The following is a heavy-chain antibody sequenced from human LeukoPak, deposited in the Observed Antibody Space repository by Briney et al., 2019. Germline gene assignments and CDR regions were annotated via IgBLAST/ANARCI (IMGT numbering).Heavy chain of an antibody. V-gene: IGHV3-15*07. CDR3: TTALDYYGSGSYNYY. CDR2: IKSKTDGGTT. J-gene: IGHJ4*02. D-gene: IGHD3-10*01. CDR1: GFTFSNAW. Sequence: PGGSLRLSCAASGFTFSNAWMNWVRQAPGKGLEWVGRIKSKTDGGTTDYAAPVKGRFTISRDDSKNTLYLQMNSLKTEGTAVYYCTTALDYYGSGSYNYYWGQGTLVTVSS.